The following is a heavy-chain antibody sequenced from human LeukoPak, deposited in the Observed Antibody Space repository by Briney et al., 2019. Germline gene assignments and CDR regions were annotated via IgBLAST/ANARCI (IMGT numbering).Heavy chain of an antibody. D-gene: IGHD6-13*01. CDR1: GYTFTSYA. CDR2: INAGNGNT. Sequence: ASVKVSRKASGYTFTSYAMHWVRQAPGQRLEWMGWINAGNGNTKYSQKFQGRVTITRDTSASTAYMELSSLRSEDTAVYYCARSAAAYGMDVWGQGTTVTVSS. V-gene: IGHV1-3*01. J-gene: IGHJ6*02. CDR3: ARSAAAYGMDV.